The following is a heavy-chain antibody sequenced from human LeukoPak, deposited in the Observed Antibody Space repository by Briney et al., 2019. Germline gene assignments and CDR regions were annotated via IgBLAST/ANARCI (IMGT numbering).Heavy chain of an antibody. J-gene: IGHJ4*02. D-gene: IGHD1-26*01. CDR3: AKSRPPGSYSDFDY. V-gene: IGHV3-23*01. CDR1: GFRFSSYD. CDR2: ISGSGGST. Sequence: GGSLRLSCAATGFRFSSYDMHWVRQAPGKGLDWVSAISGSGGSTYYADSVKGRFTISRDNSKNTLYLQMNSLRAEDTAVYYCAKSRPPGSYSDFDYWGQGTLVTVSS.